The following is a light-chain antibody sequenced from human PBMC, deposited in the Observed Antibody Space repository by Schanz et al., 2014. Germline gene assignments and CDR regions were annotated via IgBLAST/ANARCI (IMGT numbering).Light chain of an antibody. CDR3: SSYTISNTLL. V-gene: IGLV2-14*03. Sequence: QSALTQPASVSGSPGQSITVSCTASSSDVGGYTSVPWYQQYPGKVPKLLIYDVSIRPSGVSNRFFGSKSGNTASLTISGLQAEDEADYYCSSYTISNTLLFGGGTKLTVL. CDR2: DVS. J-gene: IGLJ3*02. CDR1: SSDVGGYTS.